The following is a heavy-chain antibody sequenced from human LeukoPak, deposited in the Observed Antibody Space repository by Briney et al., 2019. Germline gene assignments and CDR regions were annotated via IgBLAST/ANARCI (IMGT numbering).Heavy chain of an antibody. Sequence: GGSLRLSCTASGFTFGVYAMAWVRQAPGKGLEWVGFIRSKSYGGTTEYAASVKGRFTISRDDSKSIAYLQMNSLKTEDTAVYYCSRGPYCSSGSCYPDPDAFDIWGQGTVVTFSS. J-gene: IGHJ3*02. CDR1: GFTFGVYA. V-gene: IGHV3-49*04. D-gene: IGHD2-15*01. CDR2: IRSKSYGGTT. CDR3: SRGPYCSSGSCYPDPDAFDI.